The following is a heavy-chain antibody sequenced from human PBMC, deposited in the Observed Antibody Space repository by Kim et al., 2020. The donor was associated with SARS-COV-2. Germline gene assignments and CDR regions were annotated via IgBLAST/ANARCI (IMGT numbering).Heavy chain of an antibody. CDR2: IYSGGST. CDR1: GFTVSSNY. J-gene: IGHJ4*02. CDR3: AREVHCTNGVCYSY. Sequence: GGSLRLSCAASGFTVSSNYMSWVRQAPGKGLEWVSVIYSGGSTYYADSVKGRFTISRDNSKNTLYLQMNSLRAEDTAVYYCAREVHCTNGVCYSYWGQGTLVTVSS. D-gene: IGHD2-8*01. V-gene: IGHV3-66*01.